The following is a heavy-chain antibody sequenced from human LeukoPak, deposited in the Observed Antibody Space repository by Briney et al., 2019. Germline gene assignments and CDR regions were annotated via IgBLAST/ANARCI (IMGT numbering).Heavy chain of an antibody. Sequence: GASVKVSCKASGGTFSSYAISWVRQAPGQGLEWLGGIIPIFGTANYAQKFQGRVTITADESTGTAYMELSSLRSEDTAVYYCARDGGSYHGSFDYWGQGTLVTVSS. D-gene: IGHD1-26*01. J-gene: IGHJ4*02. CDR2: IIPIFGTA. CDR3: ARDGGSYHGSFDY. V-gene: IGHV1-69*13. CDR1: GGTFSSYA.